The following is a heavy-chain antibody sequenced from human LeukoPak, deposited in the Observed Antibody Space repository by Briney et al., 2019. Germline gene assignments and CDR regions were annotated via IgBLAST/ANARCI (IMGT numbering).Heavy chain of an antibody. Sequence: GASVKVSCKASGYTFSNSGISWVRQAPGQGLEWMGWISTYSGTTNYAHNLQGRLTMTTDTSTSTAYMELRNLKSDDTAVYYGARSGGYYFYMDVWGKGTTVTVSS. CDR1: GYTFSNSG. D-gene: IGHD1-26*01. CDR3: ARSGGYYFYMDV. V-gene: IGHV1-18*01. CDR2: ISTYSGTT. J-gene: IGHJ6*03.